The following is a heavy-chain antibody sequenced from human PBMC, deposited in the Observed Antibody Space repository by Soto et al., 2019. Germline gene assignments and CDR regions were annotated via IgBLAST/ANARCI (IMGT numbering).Heavy chain of an antibody. J-gene: IGHJ3*02. CDR1: GGSISSGGYY. D-gene: IGHD6-25*01. Sequence: PSETLSLTCTVSGGSISSGGYYWSWIREHPGKGLEWIGYIYYIGSTYYNPSLKSRVTISVDTSKNQFSLKLSSVTAADTAVYYYARIGAAGSYAFEIGGEGTMVT. CDR3: ARIGAAGSYAFEI. CDR2: IYYIGST. V-gene: IGHV4-31*03.